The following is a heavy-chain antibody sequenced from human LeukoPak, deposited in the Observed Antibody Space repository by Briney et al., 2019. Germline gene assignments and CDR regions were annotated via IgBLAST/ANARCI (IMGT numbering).Heavy chain of an antibody. V-gene: IGHV3-30-3*01. CDR2: ISYDGSSE. J-gene: IGHJ6*02. CDR1: GFTFSSYS. Sequence: GGSLRLSCAASGFTFSSYSMHWVRQAPGKGLEWVADISYDGSSEYYADSVRGRFTISRDNSKNTLYLQMNSLGAEDTAVFYCARDRSDYSIKYYYYYGMDVWGQGTTVTVSS. D-gene: IGHD3-16*01. CDR3: ARDRSDYSIKYYYYYGMDV.